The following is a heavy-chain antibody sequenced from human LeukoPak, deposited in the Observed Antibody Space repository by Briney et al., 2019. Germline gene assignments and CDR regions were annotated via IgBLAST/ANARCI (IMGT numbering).Heavy chain of an antibody. CDR2: IKSKTDGGTT. D-gene: IGHD3-3*01. V-gene: IGHV3-15*01. Sequence: GGSLRLSCAASGFTFSNAWMSWVRQAPGKGLEWVGRIKSKTDGGTTDYAAPAKGRFTISRDDSKNTLYLQMNSLKTEDTAVYYCTTFYYDFWSGYYMIFADWGQGTLVTVSS. J-gene: IGHJ4*02. CDR1: GFTFSNAW. CDR3: TTFYYDFWSGYYMIFAD.